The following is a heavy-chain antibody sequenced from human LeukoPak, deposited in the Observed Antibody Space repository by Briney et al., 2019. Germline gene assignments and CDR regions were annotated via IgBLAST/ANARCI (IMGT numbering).Heavy chain of an antibody. Sequence: GGSLRLSCAASGFTFSSYSMSWVRQAPGRGLEWVSYISTSSDTIYYADSVRGRFTISRDNAQNSLYLQMSSLRAEDTAVYYCARETSAFDPWGQGTLVTVSS. CDR3: ARETSAFDP. CDR2: ISTSSDTI. J-gene: IGHJ5*02. V-gene: IGHV3-48*01. CDR1: GFTFSSYS.